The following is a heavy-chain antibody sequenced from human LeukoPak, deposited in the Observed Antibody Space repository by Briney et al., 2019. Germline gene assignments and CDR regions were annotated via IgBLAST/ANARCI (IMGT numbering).Heavy chain of an antibody. CDR3: ARTYDILSGYYGTGWLDP. D-gene: IGHD3-9*01. Sequence: GESLKISCEASGNRFTYYWNAWVRQTPGKGLEYMGIVYSCDSYTTYSTSFQGQVTISADKSISTAYLHWSGLKASDTAIYYCARTYDILSGYYGTGWLDPWGQGTLVTVSS. CDR1: GNRFTYYW. CDR2: VYSCDSYT. V-gene: IGHV5-51*01. J-gene: IGHJ5*02.